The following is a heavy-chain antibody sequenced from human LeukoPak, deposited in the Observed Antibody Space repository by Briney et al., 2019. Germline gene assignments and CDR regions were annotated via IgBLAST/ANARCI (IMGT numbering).Heavy chain of an antibody. CDR1: GFTFSDYY. V-gene: IGHV3-11*01. Sequence: GGSLRLSCAASGFTFSDYYMSWIRQAPGKGLEWVSYISSSGSTIYYADSVKGRFTISRDNAKNSLYLQMNSLRAEDTAVYYCAKDGRDSSSWYGFDPWGQGTLVTVSS. J-gene: IGHJ5*02. CDR3: AKDGRDSSSWYGFDP. CDR2: ISSSGSTI. D-gene: IGHD6-13*01.